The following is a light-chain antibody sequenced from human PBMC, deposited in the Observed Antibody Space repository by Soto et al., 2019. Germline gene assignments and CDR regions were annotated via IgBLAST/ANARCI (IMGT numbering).Light chain of an antibody. CDR3: QQYNSSPWT. J-gene: IGKJ1*01. CDR1: QSISSW. V-gene: IGKV1-5*03. Sequence: DIQMTQSPSTLSASVGDRVTITCRASQSISSWLARYQQKPGKAPKLLIYKASSLESGVPSRFSGSGSGTEFTLTISSRQPDDFATYYCQQYNSSPWTFGQGTKVEIK. CDR2: KAS.